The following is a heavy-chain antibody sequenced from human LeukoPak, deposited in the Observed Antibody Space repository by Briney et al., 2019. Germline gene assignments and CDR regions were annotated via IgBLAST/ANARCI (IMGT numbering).Heavy chain of an antibody. CDR1: GFTFSDYY. CDR3: AKARDYYYMDV. V-gene: IGHV3-11*04. CDR2: ISSSGSTI. Sequence: MSGGSLRLSCAASGFTFSDYYMSWIRQAPGKGLEWVSYISSSGSTIYYADSVKGRFTISRDNAKNSLYLQMNSLRAEDTAVYYCAKARDYYYMDVWGKGTTVTVSS. J-gene: IGHJ6*03.